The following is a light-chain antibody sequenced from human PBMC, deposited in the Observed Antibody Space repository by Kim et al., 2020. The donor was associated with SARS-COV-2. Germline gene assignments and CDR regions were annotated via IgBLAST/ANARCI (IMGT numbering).Light chain of an antibody. CDR3: QQRKNSQLT. V-gene: IGKV3-11*01. CDR2: DAS. J-gene: IGKJ4*01. CDR1: QSINIY. Sequence: EIVLTQSPATLSVSPGERDTLSCRASQSINIYLAWYQQKPGQAPRLLIYDASNMDTGIPSRFTGSGSGTDFSLTISSLEPEDFAVYYCQQRKNSQLTFGGGTKME.